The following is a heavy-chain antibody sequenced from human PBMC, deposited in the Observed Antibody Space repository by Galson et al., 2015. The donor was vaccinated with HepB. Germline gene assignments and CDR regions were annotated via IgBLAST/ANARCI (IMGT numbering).Heavy chain of an antibody. CDR3: ARGEDYGENRGDY. Sequence: QSGAEVKKPGESLRISCKGSGYSFTSYWITWVRQMPGKGRARMGRSDPTDSYTNYSPSFQGHVTMSADKSISTAYLQCSSREASDTAMYYCARGEDYGENRGDYWGQGTLVTVSS. CDR1: GYSFTSYW. V-gene: IGHV5-10-1*01. CDR2: SDPTDSYT. D-gene: IGHD4-17*01. J-gene: IGHJ4*02.